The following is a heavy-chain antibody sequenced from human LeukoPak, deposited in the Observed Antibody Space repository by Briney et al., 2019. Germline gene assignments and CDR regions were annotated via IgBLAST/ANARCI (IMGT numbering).Heavy chain of an antibody. V-gene: IGHV3-33*06. CDR3: AKDRGAMVVTLFDY. CDR2: IWYDGSNK. CDR1: GFTFSSYG. J-gene: IGHJ4*02. Sequence: GGSPRLSCAASGFTFSSYGMHWVRQAPGKGLEWVAVIWYDGSNKYYADSVKGRFTISRDNSKNTLYLQMNSLRAEDTAVYYCAKDRGAMVVTLFDYWGQGTLVTVSS. D-gene: IGHD4-23*01.